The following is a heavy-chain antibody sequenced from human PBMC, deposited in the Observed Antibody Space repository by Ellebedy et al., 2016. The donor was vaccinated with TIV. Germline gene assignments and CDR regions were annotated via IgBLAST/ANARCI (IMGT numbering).Heavy chain of an antibody. CDR1: GYTFTSYG. Sequence: ASVKVSYKASGYTFTSYGISWVRQAPGQGLEWMGWFNPKSGAANYAQKFQGRVTMTRDTSISTAYMELNRLRSDDTAVYYCARGTYSSSGDYWGQGTLVTVSS. V-gene: IGHV1-2*02. J-gene: IGHJ4*02. D-gene: IGHD6-13*01. CDR3: ARGTYSSSGDY. CDR2: FNPKSGAA.